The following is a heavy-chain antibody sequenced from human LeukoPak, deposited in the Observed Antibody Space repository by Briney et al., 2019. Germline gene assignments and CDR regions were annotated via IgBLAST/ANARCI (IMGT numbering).Heavy chain of an antibody. D-gene: IGHD3-22*01. V-gene: IGHV3-30-3*01. Sequence: PGGSLRLSCAASGFTFSSYAMHWVRQAPGKGLEWVAVISYDGSNKYYADSVKGRFTISRDNSKNTLYLQMNSLRAEDTAVYYCARDGHPYYYDSSGYFDYWGQGTLVTVSS. J-gene: IGHJ4*02. CDR1: GFTFSSYA. CDR3: ARDGHPYYYDSSGYFDY. CDR2: ISYDGSNK.